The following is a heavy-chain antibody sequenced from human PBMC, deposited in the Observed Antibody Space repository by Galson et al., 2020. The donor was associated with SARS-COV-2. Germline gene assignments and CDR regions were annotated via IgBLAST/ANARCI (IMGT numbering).Heavy chain of an antibody. V-gene: IGHV3-23*01. CDR2: ISGSGGST. CDR3: AEGRWPGIVVVITVFVVDY. J-gene: IGHJ4*02. Sequence: GGSLRLSCAASGFTFSSYAMSWVRQAPGKGLEWVSAISGSGGSTYYADSVKGRFTISRDNSKNTLYLQMNSLSAEDTAVEYCAEGRWPGIVVVITVFVVDYWGQGTLVTVSS. CDR1: GFTFSSYA. D-gene: IGHD3-22*01.